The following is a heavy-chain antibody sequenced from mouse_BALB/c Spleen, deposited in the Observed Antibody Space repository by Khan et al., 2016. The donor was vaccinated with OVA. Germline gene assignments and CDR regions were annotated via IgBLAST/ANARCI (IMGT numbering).Heavy chain of an antibody. D-gene: IGHD1-1*01. Sequence: QVQLKESGAELMKPGASVKISCKATGYTFSSYWIEWVKQRPGHGLEWIGEILPGSGRNNYNEKFKGKATFTADTSSNTAYMQLSSLTSEDSAVYYCAGRNYCGSRSWFGYWGQGTLVTVSA. CDR2: ILPGSGRN. J-gene: IGHJ3*01. CDR1: GYTFSSYW. V-gene: IGHV1-9*01. CDR3: AGRNYCGSRSWFGY.